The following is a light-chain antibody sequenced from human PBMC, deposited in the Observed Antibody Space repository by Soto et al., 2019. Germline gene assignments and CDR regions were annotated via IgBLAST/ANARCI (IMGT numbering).Light chain of an antibody. V-gene: IGLV2-14*01. Sequence: QSALAQPASVSGSPGQSITISRTGTSSDVGAYNYVSWYHQHHPGKAPELIIYDVTDRPSGVSTRFSGSKSGNTASLTISGLQAEDEGDYYCSSYTTIKTVIFGGGTKLTVL. J-gene: IGLJ2*01. CDR2: DVT. CDR1: SSDVGAYNY. CDR3: SSYTTIKTVI.